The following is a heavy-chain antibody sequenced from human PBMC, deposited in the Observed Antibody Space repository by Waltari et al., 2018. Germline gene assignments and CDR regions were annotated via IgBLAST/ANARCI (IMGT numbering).Heavy chain of an antibody. V-gene: IGHV1-2*06. D-gene: IGHD4-17*01. Sequence: QVQLVQSGAEVKKPGASVKVSCKASGYTFTGYYMHWVRQAPGQGLEWMGRINPTSGGTNDAQKFQGRVTMTRDTSSSTAYMELSRLRSDDTAVYYCALGGDYARPVYAFDIWGQGTMVTVSS. CDR1: GYTFTGYY. CDR3: ALGGDYARPVYAFDI. J-gene: IGHJ3*02. CDR2: INPTSGGT.